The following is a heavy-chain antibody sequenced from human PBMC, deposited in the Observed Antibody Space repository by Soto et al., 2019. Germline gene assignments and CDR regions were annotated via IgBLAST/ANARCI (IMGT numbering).Heavy chain of an antibody. V-gene: IGHV3-15*01. D-gene: IGHD3-3*01. Sequence: EVQLVESGGGLVKPGGSLRLSCAASGFTFSNAWMSWVRQAPGKGLEWVGRIKSKTDGGTTDYAAPVKGRFTISRDDSKNTLYLQMNGLKTEDTAVYYCTTKDYDFWSGYYTYFDYWGQGTLVTVSS. CDR3: TTKDYDFWSGYYTYFDY. CDR2: IKSKTDGGTT. CDR1: GFTFSNAW. J-gene: IGHJ4*02.